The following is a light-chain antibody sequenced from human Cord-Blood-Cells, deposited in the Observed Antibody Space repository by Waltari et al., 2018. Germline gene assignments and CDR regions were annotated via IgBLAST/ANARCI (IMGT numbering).Light chain of an antibody. Sequence: QSALTQPASVSGSPGQSITIPCTGTSRDVGGYNDVSWYQQHPGKAPKLMIYDVSNRPSGVSNRFSGSKSGNTASLTISGLQAEDEADYYCSSYTSSSTLFGTGTKVTVL. V-gene: IGLV2-14*01. CDR1: SRDVGGYND. CDR2: DVS. CDR3: SSYTSSSTL. J-gene: IGLJ1*01.